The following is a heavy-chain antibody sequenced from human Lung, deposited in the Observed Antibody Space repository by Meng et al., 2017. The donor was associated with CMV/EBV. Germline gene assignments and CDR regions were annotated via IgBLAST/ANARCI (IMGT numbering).Heavy chain of an antibody. J-gene: IGHJ3*02. D-gene: IGHD2-2*01. CDR3: ARSSRADRYDAFDI. CDR2: INPNSGGT. Sequence: ASVKVSCKASGYTFTGYYMHWVRQAPGQGLEWMGWINPNSGGTNYAQKFQGRVTMTRDTSISTVYMELSRLRSDDTAVYYCARSSRADRYDAFDIWGQGTMVTVSS. V-gene: IGHV1-2*02. CDR1: GYTFTGYY.